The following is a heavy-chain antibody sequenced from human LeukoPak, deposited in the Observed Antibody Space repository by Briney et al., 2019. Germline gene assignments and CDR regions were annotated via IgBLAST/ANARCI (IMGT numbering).Heavy chain of an antibody. Sequence: GQSLKISCYGSGSSFTNYWIGWVRQMPGKGLEWMGIIYPGDSDTRYSPTFQGQVTISADKSITTAYLQWSSLKASDTAMYYCARQYSGYDYYFDYWGQGTLVTVSS. CDR3: ARQYSGYDYYFDY. CDR1: GSSFTNYW. D-gene: IGHD5-12*01. CDR2: IYPGDSDT. V-gene: IGHV5-51*01. J-gene: IGHJ4*02.